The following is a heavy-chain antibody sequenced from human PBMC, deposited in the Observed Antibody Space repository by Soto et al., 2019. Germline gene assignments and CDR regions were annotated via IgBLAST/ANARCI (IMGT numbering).Heavy chain of an antibody. J-gene: IGHJ6*03. Sequence: PSETLSLTCTVSGGSISSYYWSWIRQPPGKGLEWIGYIYYSGSTNYNPSLKSRVTISVDTSKNQFSLKLSSVTAADTAVYYCARVVYYYYYYMDVWGKGTTVTVS. CDR1: GGSISSYY. V-gene: IGHV4-59*01. CDR2: IYYSGST. CDR3: ARVVYYYYYYMDV.